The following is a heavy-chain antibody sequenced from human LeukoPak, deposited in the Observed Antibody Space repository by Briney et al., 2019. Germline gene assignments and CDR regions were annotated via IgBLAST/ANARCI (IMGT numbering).Heavy chain of an antibody. Sequence: PGGSLRLSCAASGFTFSNYAVSWVRQAPGKGLEWVSGISGSGDSTYYADSVKGRFTISRDNSKNTLYLQVNSLRAEDTALYYCAKAIGSSGSAWGQGTLVTVSS. CDR2: ISGSGDST. J-gene: IGHJ5*02. CDR1: GFTFSNYA. CDR3: AKAIGSSGSA. V-gene: IGHV3-23*01. D-gene: IGHD6-25*01.